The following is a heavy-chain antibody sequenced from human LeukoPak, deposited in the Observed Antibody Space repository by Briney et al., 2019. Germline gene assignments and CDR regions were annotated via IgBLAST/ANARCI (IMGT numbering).Heavy chain of an antibody. D-gene: IGHD3-3*01. J-gene: IGHJ4*02. Sequence: ASVKVSCKASGYTFTSYGISWVRQAPGQGLEWMGWISAYNGNTNYAQKLQGRVTMTTDTSTSTAYMELRSLRSDDTAVYYCARDLTPYDFWSGYYLWGQGTLVTVSS. V-gene: IGHV1-18*01. CDR1: GYTFTSYG. CDR3: ARDLTPYDFWSGYYL. CDR2: ISAYNGNT.